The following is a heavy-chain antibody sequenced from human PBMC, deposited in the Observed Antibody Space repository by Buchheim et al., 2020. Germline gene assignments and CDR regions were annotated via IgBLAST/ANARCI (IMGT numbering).Heavy chain of an antibody. V-gene: IGHV4-59*01. CDR3: ARGGSSGYFYG. Sequence: QVQLQESGPGLVKPSETLSLTCNVSGGSISSYYWSWIRQPPGKGLEWSGYIYYSGSTNHNPSLKSRVTISVDTSKNQFSLKLSSVTAADTAVYYCARGGSSGYFYGWGQGTL. CDR2: IYYSGST. D-gene: IGHD3-22*01. J-gene: IGHJ4*02. CDR1: GGSISSYY.